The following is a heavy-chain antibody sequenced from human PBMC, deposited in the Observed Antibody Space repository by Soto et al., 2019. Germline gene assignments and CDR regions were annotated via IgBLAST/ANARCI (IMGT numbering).Heavy chain of an antibody. CDR2: IYYSGST. D-gene: IGHD5-12*01. Sequence: SETLSLTCTVSGGSISSYYWSWIRQPPGKGLEWIGYIYYSGSTNYNPSLKSRVTISVDTSKNQFSLELSSVTAADTAVYYCARAPPYGYVTWFDPWGQGTLVTVSS. CDR3: ARAPPYGYVTWFDP. J-gene: IGHJ5*02. CDR1: GGSISSYY. V-gene: IGHV4-59*01.